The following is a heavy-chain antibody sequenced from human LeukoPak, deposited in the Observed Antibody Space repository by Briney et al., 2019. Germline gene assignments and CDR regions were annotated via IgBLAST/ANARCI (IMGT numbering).Heavy chain of an antibody. J-gene: IGHJ5*02. Sequence: SVKVSCKASGGTFSSYAISWVRQAPGQGLEWMGGIIPIFGTANYAQKFQGRVTTTTDESTSTAYMELSSLRSEDTAVYYCARGGTVVAAINRLTWFDPWGQGTLVTVSS. D-gene: IGHD2-15*01. V-gene: IGHV1-69*05. CDR1: GGTFSSYA. CDR3: ARGGTVVAAINRLTWFDP. CDR2: IIPIFGTA.